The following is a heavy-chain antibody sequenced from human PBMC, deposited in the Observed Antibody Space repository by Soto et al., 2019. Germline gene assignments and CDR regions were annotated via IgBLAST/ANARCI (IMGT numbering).Heavy chain of an antibody. CDR2: IYYSGST. Sequence: SETLSLTCTVSGGSISSGGYYWSWIRQHPGKGLEWIGYIYYSGSTYYNPSLKSRVTISVDTSKNQFSLKLSSVTAADTAVYYCARDPPYYYDSSGYYYPDAFDIWGQGTMVTVSS. J-gene: IGHJ3*02. V-gene: IGHV4-31*03. CDR1: GGSISSGGYY. CDR3: ARDPPYYYDSSGYYYPDAFDI. D-gene: IGHD3-22*01.